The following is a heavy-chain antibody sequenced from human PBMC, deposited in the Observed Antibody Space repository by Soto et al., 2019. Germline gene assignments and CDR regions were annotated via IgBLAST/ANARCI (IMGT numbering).Heavy chain of an antibody. CDR1: GYSFTTSG. CDR3: ARRLYGDYDY. Sequence: ASVKVSCKASGYSFTTSGITWARQAPGQGLEWMGWISTYNGNTNYAQKLQDRVTLTTDTSTSTAYMELRSLRSDDTAIYYCARRLYGDYDYWGQETLVTSPQ. J-gene: IGHJ4*02. V-gene: IGHV1-18*01. D-gene: IGHD4-17*01. CDR2: ISTYNGNT.